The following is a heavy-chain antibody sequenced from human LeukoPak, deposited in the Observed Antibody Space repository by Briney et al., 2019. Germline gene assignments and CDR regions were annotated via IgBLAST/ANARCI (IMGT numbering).Heavy chain of an antibody. J-gene: IGHJ4*02. CDR3: ARDSRWALFDS. Sequence: GGSLRLSCAASGFTFSTYGIDWVRQAPGKGLEWVSGIGGSGIRVYYADSVKGRFTISRDNSKNTVYLRLSSLTVEDTAVYYCARDSRWALFDSWGQGTLVTVSS. CDR1: GFTFSTYG. D-gene: IGHD5-24*01. V-gene: IGHV3-23*01. CDR2: IGGSGIRV.